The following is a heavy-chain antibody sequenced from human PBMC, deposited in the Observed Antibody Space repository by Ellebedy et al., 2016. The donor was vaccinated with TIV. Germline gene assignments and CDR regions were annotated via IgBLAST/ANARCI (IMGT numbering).Heavy chain of an antibody. CDR3: ASGRFCSSPTCPNAYVMDV. D-gene: IGHD2-2*01. J-gene: IGHJ6*02. CDR1: GGTFRSSA. V-gene: IGHV1-69*13. CDR2: IIPVFGKA. Sequence: AASVKVSCKASGGTFRSSAISWLRQARGQGLEWMGGIIPVFGKANYAQNFQGRVTITADESTSTAFMELTSLRSDDTAVYYCASGRFCSSPTCPNAYVMDVWGQGTTVIVSS.